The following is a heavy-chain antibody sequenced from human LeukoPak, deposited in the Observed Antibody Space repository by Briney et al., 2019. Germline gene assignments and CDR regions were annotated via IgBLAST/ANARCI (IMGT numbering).Heavy chain of an antibody. CDR2: VSYDGSNK. CDR1: GFTFSSYG. D-gene: IGHD3-10*01. J-gene: IGHJ4*02. V-gene: IGHV3-30*18. Sequence: GGSLRLSCAASGFTFSSYGMHWVRQAPGKGLEWVAVVSYDGSNKYYADSVKGRFTISRDNSKNTLYLQMNSLRAEDTAVYYCAKGYSPYITMVPFDYWGQGTLVTVSS. CDR3: AKGYSPYITMVPFDY.